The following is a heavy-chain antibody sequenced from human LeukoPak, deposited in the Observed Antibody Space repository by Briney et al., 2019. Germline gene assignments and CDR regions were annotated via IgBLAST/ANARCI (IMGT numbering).Heavy chain of an antibody. CDR2: IRYDGSNK. D-gene: IGHD1/OR15-1a*01. CDR1: GFTFSSYG. CDR3: AKRGGKTGTAYNWFAR. J-gene: IGHJ5*02. Sequence: GGSLRLSCAASGFTFSSYGMHWVRQAPGKGLEWVAFIRYDGSNKYYADSVKGRFTISRDNSKNTLYLQMNSLRAEDTAVYYWAKRGGKTGTAYNWFARCGEGTLVTVSS. V-gene: IGHV3-30*02.